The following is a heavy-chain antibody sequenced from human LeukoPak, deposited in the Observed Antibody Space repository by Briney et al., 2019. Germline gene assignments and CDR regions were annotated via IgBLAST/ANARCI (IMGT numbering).Heavy chain of an antibody. V-gene: IGHV3-21*01. CDR2: ISSTSKYI. CDR3: ARDTSPDYYFDY. Sequence: GGSLRLSCVASGFTLSSYTVNWVRQAPGQGLEWVSSISSTSKYIYYADSVKGRFTISRDNAKMSLYLQLDGLRAEDTAVYYCARDTSPDYYFDYWGQGTLVTVSS. J-gene: IGHJ4*02. CDR1: GFTLSSYT.